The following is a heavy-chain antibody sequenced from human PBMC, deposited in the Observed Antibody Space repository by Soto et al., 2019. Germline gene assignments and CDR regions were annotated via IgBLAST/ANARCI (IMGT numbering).Heavy chain of an antibody. CDR2: IDHSGST. CDR3: ARDAGTYRYCFDY. V-gene: IGHV4-38-2*02. Sequence: ETLSLTCGVSGYSIRNGYFWGWIRQSPGKGLEWIGTIDHSGSTYYNPSLRSRVTMSLDTSNNHYSLKLRSLTAADTAVYYCARDAGTYRYCFDYWGQGTLVTVSS. J-gene: IGHJ4*02. CDR1: GYSIRNGYF.